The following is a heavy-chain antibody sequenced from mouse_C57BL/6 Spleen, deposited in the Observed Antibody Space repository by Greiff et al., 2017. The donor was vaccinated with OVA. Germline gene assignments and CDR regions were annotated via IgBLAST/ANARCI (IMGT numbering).Heavy chain of an antibody. Sequence: QVQLQQSGAELVRPGASVTLSCKASGYTFTDYEMHWVKQTPVHGLEWIGAIDPETGGTAYNQKFKGKAILTADKSSSTAYMELRSLTSEDSAVYDCTRRYGSSYYFDYWGQGTTLTVAS. V-gene: IGHV1-15*01. CDR3: TRRYGSSYYFDY. D-gene: IGHD1-1*01. CDR1: GYTFTDYE. CDR2: IDPETGGT. J-gene: IGHJ2*01.